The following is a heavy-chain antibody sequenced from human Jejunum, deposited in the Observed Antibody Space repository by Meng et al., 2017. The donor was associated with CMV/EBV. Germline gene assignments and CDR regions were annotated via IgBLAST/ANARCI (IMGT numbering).Heavy chain of an antibody. J-gene: IGHJ4*03. V-gene: IGHV3-66*01. D-gene: IGHD6-6*01. CDR3: ARGAGSSSSRRYLDY. CDR2: ISSGGST. Sequence: EWQLGGSGAGLVQPGGSLSLSCAASEFTVSNNYMAWVRQAPGKGLEWVSVISSGGSTYYGDSVKDRFTISRDTSKNTVYLQLDSLRAEDTAVYYCARGAGSSSSRRYLDYWGQGTLVTVSS. CDR1: EFTVSNNY.